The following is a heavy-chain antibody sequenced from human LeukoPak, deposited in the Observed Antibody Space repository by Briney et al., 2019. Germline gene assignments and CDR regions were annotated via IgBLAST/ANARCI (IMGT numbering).Heavy chain of an antibody. Sequence: SETLSLTRAVYGGSFSGYYWSWIRQPPGKGLEWIGEINHSGSTNYNPSLKSRVTISVDTSKNQFSLKLSSVTAADTAVYYCARGVGRRKEYFQHWGQGTLVTVSS. CDR1: GGSFSGYY. J-gene: IGHJ1*01. CDR3: ARGVGRRKEYFQH. CDR2: INHSGST. V-gene: IGHV4-34*01. D-gene: IGHD1-26*01.